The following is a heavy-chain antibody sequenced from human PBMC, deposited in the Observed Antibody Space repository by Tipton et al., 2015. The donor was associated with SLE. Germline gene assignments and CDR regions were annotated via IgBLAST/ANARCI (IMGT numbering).Heavy chain of an antibody. CDR2: IYYSGNT. Sequence: TLSLTCTVSGASINRGSYLWGCVRQSPGKGLEWIGSIYYSGNTYYNPSLESRVTLSLDMSKNQFSLKLSSVTAADTAVYYCARDEYRYDTTGYHLLGHFDFWGQGTLVTVSS. CDR1: GASINRGSYL. J-gene: IGHJ4*02. CDR3: ARDEYRYDTTGYHLLGHFDF. D-gene: IGHD3-22*01. V-gene: IGHV4-39*07.